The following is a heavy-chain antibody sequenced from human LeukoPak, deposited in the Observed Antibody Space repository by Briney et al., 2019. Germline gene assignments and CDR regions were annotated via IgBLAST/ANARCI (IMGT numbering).Heavy chain of an antibody. CDR3: ARDRSNIAYCGGDCSSPFDY. V-gene: IGHV1-69*13. CDR1: GGTFSSYA. CDR2: IIPIFGTA. Sequence: GASVKVSCKASGGTFSSYAISWVRQAPGQGLEWMGGIIPIFGTANYAQKFQGRVTITADESTSTAYMELSSLRSEDTAVYYCARDRSNIAYCGGDCSSPFDYWGQGTLVTVSS. J-gene: IGHJ4*02. D-gene: IGHD2-21*02.